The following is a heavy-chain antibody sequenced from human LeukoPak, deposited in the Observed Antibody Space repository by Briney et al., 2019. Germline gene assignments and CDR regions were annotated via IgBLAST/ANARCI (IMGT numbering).Heavy chain of an antibody. D-gene: IGHD3-22*01. Sequence: GGSLRLSCAASGFTFSSYSMNWVRQAPGKGLEWVSSISSSSSYIYYADSVKGRFTISRDNAKNSLYLQMNSLRAEDTAVYYCARALVSYYDSSGYGYWGQGTLVTVSS. J-gene: IGHJ4*02. CDR1: GFTFSSYS. CDR2: ISSSSSYI. CDR3: ARALVSYYDSSGYGY. V-gene: IGHV3-21*01.